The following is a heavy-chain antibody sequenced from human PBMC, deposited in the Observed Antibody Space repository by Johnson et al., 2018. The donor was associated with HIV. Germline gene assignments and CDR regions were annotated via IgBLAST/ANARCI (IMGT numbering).Heavy chain of an antibody. CDR3: ARGSIAAHDAFDI. J-gene: IGHJ3*02. V-gene: IGHV3-48*04. CDR1: GFTFNNYA. Sequence: VQLVESGGGLVQPGGSLRLSCAASGFTFNNYAMTWVRQVPGKGLEWVSYISSSGSSRYYADSVKGRFTITRDNVKNSLYMQMNRLRVEDTAGYSCARGSIAAHDAFDIWGQGTMVTVSS. CDR2: ISSSGSSR. D-gene: IGHD6-6*01.